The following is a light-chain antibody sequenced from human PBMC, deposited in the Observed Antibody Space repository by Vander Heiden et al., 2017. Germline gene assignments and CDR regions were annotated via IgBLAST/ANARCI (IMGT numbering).Light chain of an antibody. CDR3: NPDTTGSTLVI. CDR1: SSDIGTYNY. Sequence: QSALTQPASVSGSPGQSITISCTGTSSDIGTYNYVSWYQLHPGKAPRLIIYDVVDRPSGVSHRFSGSKSGNTASLTISGLQAEDEADYYCNPDTTGSTLVIFGGGTKLTVL. V-gene: IGLV2-14*03. CDR2: DVV. J-gene: IGLJ2*01.